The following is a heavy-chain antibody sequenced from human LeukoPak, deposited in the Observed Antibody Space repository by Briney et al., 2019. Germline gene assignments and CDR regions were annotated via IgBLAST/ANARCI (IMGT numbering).Heavy chain of an antibody. J-gene: IGHJ4*02. CDR1: DNDFTSYV. CDR3: ARARVLDSAIQLWSKGFDS. D-gene: IGHD5-18*01. Sequence: GASVKVSCKTSDNDFTSYVFTWVRQAPGQGRECLGWISAYNGDTNYAQNLQDRVTMTTDTSTTTTYMELRSLRSDDTAVYYCARARVLDSAIQLWSKGFDSWGQGTLVSVSP. CDR2: ISAYNGDT. V-gene: IGHV1-18*01.